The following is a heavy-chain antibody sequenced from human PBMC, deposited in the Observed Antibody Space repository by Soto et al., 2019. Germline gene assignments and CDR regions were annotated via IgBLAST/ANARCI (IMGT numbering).Heavy chain of an antibody. D-gene: IGHD2-8*01. V-gene: IGHV3-30*18. CDR2: ISYDGTKK. CDR3: AKDGSMAVHHFLYALDV. CDR1: GFTFSSYG. J-gene: IGHJ6*02. Sequence: QVQLMESGGGVVQPGKSLRLSCVGSGFTFSSYGMHWVRQAPGKGLEWVAGISYDGTKKYYGDSVKGRFSISRDNSRQTVYLQIGSLAAEDTAFYYWAKDGSMAVHHFLYALDVWGQGTTVTVSS.